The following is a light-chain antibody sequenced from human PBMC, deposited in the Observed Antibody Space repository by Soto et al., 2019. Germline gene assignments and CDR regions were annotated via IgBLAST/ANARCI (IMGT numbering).Light chain of an antibody. V-gene: IGKV3-15*01. CDR3: QHTLNWPPT. J-gene: IGKJ1*01. CDR1: QGIGDT. Sequence: EVVMTQSPATLSVSPGEGVTLSFRASQGIGDTLAWYQHKPGQAPRLLIYDTSTRATGIPARFSGSGSATEFTRTISSLQSEDFALYYCQHTLNWPPTFGQGTKVDIK. CDR2: DTS.